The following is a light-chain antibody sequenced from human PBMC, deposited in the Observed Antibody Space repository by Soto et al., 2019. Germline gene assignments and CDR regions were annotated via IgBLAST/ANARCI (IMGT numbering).Light chain of an antibody. Sequence: QPVLTQPPSASGTPGQRVTISCSGSSSNIGSNYLYWYQQLPGTAPKLVIYRNNQRPSGVPDRFSGSKSGTSASLAISGLRSGDEADYYCAAWDDSLSGWVFGGGTKVTVL. CDR1: SSNIGSNY. J-gene: IGLJ3*02. V-gene: IGLV1-47*01. CDR3: AAWDDSLSGWV. CDR2: RNN.